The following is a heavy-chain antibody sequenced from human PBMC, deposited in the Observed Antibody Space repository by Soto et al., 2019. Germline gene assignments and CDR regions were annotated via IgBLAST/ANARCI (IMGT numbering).Heavy chain of an antibody. Sequence: QVQLVESGGGVVQPGRSLRPSCAASGFTFSSYGMHWVRQAPGKGLEWVAVIWYDGSNKYYADSVKGRFTISRDNSKNTLYLQMNSLRAEDTAVYYCARDPPLFDYWGQGTLVTVSS. V-gene: IGHV3-33*01. CDR3: ARDPPLFDY. CDR2: IWYDGSNK. J-gene: IGHJ4*02. CDR1: GFTFSSYG.